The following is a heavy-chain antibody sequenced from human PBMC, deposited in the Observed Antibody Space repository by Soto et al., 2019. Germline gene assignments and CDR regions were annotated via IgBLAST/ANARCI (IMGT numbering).Heavy chain of an antibody. Sequence: QVQLVQSGGEVKKPGASVKVSCKASGYTFTSYGISWVRQAPGQGLEWMGWISTYNGNTTYAQKVQGRVTMTTDTSTSTAYMELRSLRSDDTAVYSCARASGDYGLSEYFQHWGQGTLVTVSS. D-gene: IGHD4-17*01. V-gene: IGHV1-18*01. CDR2: ISTYNGNT. J-gene: IGHJ1*01. CDR1: GYTFTSYG. CDR3: ARASGDYGLSEYFQH.